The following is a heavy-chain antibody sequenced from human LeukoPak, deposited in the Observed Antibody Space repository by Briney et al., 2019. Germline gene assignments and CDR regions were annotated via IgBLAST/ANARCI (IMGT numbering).Heavy chain of an antibody. D-gene: IGHD3-10*01. J-gene: IGHJ4*02. V-gene: IGHV3-33*01. CDR1: GFTFSSYG. Sequence: SGGSLRLSCAASGFTFSSYGMHWVRQAPGKGLEWVAVIWYDGSNKYYADSVKGRFTISRDNSKNTLYLQMNSLRAEDTAVYYCAPMGLIRGVINHFDYWGQGTLVTVSS. CDR2: IWYDGSNK. CDR3: APMGLIRGVINHFDY.